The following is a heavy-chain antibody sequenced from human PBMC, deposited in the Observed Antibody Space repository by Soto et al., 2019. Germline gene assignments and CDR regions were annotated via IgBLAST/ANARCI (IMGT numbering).Heavy chain of an antibody. CDR1: GYTFTSYY. CDR3: ARDRATGIAAAAQGFDP. Sequence: ASVKVSCKASGYTFTSYYMHWVRQAPGQGLEWMGIINPSGGSTSYAQKFQGRVTMTRDTSTSTVYMELSSLRSEDTAVYYCARDRATGIAAAAQGFDPWGQGTLVTVS. D-gene: IGHD6-13*01. V-gene: IGHV1-46*01. J-gene: IGHJ5*02. CDR2: INPSGGST.